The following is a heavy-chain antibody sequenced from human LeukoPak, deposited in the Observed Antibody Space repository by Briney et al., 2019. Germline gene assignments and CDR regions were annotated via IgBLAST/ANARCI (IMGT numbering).Heavy chain of an antibody. V-gene: IGHV3-21*01. CDR3: ARDRISYFDY. J-gene: IGHJ4*02. D-gene: IGHD3-3*02. CDR2: ISSSSSYI. Sequence: PGGSLRLSCAASGFTFSSYSMNWVRQAPGKGLEWVSSISSSSSYIYYADSVKGRFTISRDNAKNSLYLQMNSLRAEDTAMYYCARDRISYFDYWGQGTLVTVSS. CDR1: GFTFSSYS.